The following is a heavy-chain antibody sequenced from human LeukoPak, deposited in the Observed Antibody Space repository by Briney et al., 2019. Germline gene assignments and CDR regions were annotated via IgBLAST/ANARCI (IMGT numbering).Heavy chain of an antibody. CDR1: GDTFRNYA. V-gene: IGHV1-69*05. D-gene: IGHD2-15*01. CDR3: ARGCSGDKCYLLEDNWFDS. Sequence: GASVKVSCKASGDTFRNYALSWVRQAPGQGLEWMGRIIPLFRSTNYAQKFQDRATVTTDESTSTAYMELSSLTSEDTAVYYCARGCSGDKCYLLEDNWFDSWGQGTPVTVSS. CDR2: IIPLFRST. J-gene: IGHJ5*01.